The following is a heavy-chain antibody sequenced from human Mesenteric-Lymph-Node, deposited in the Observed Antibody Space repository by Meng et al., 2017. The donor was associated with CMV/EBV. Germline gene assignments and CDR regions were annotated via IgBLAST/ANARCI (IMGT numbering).Heavy chain of an antibody. D-gene: IGHD6-13*01. CDR2: FIPILDTA. J-gene: IGHJ5*02. Sequence: SVDSFRNDTVSWLRQTPGQGLEWVGGFIPILDTANYAEKFQGRVTITADKSTHTAYMELSSLTSDDTAFYYCATEGSSSWGAWFDPWGQGTLVTVSS. CDR1: VDSFRNDT. V-gene: IGHV1-69*08. CDR3: ATEGSSSWGAWFDP.